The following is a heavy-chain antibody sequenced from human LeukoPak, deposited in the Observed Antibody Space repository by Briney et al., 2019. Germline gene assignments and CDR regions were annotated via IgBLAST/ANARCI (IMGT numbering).Heavy chain of an antibody. Sequence: SETLSLTCTVSGGSISSYYWSWIRQPPGKGLEWIGYIYYSGSNNYNPSLKSRVTISVDTSKNQFSLKLSSVTAADTAVYYCAREGYDSSGYVFFDYWGQGTLVTVSS. CDR2: IYYSGSN. D-gene: IGHD3-22*01. CDR1: GGSISSYY. J-gene: IGHJ4*02. V-gene: IGHV4-59*01. CDR3: AREGYDSSGYVFFDY.